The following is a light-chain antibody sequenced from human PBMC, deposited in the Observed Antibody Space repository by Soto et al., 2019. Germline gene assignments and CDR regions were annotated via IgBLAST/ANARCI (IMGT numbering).Light chain of an antibody. Sequence: EIVMTQSPAILSVSPGERATLSCRASQSVSSDLAWYQQKGGQAPRLLIYGASTRATGIPARFSGSGSGTEFTLTISSLQSEDSAVYYCQQYNNWPPWTFGQGTRVEIK. V-gene: IGKV3-15*01. CDR3: QQYNNWPPWT. J-gene: IGKJ1*01. CDR1: QSVSSD. CDR2: GAS.